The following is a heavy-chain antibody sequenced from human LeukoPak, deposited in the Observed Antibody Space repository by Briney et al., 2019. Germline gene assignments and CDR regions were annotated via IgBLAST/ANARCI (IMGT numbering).Heavy chain of an antibody. CDR3: ARADYRTPGNWFDP. CDR2: IYHSGST. CDR1: GYSISSGYY. Sequence: PSETLSLTCTVSGYSISSGYYWGWIRQPPGKGLEWIGSIYHSGSTYYNPSLKSRVTISVDTSKNQFSLKLSSVTAADTAVYYCARADYRTPGNWFDPWGQGTLVTVSS. D-gene: IGHD4-11*01. V-gene: IGHV4-38-2*02. J-gene: IGHJ5*02.